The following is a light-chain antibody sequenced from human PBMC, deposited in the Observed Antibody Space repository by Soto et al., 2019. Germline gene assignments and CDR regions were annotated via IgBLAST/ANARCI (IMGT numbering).Light chain of an antibody. CDR1: QSVSSY. CDR3: QQYNNWPWT. CDR2: GAF. V-gene: IGKV3-15*01. Sequence: ILLTQSPSTLSLSPGERATLSCRASQSVSSYLAWYQQKPGQAPRLLIYGAFTRATGIPARISGSGSGTEFTLTISSLQSEDVAVYYCQQYNNWPWTFGQGTKVDIK. J-gene: IGKJ1*01.